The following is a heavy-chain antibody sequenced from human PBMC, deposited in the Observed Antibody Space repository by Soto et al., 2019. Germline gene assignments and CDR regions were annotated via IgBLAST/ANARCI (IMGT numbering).Heavy chain of an antibody. CDR2: IYTSGST. CDR3: ARERPIAAAGGFDY. J-gene: IGHJ4*02. CDR1: VGSISSYY. D-gene: IGHD6-13*01. Sequence: SESLSLTCTVSVGSISSYYWSWIRQPAGKGLEWIGRIYTSGSTNYNPSLKSRVTMSVDTSKNQFSLKLSSVTAADTAVYYCARERPIAAAGGFDYWGQGTLVTVSS. V-gene: IGHV4-4*07.